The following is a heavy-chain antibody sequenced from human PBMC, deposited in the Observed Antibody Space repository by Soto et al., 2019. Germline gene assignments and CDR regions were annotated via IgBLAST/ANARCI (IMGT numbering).Heavy chain of an antibody. V-gene: IGHV1-3*01. J-gene: IGHJ4*02. CDR3: ARSPSMVXFDY. CDR2: INAGNGNT. Sequence: ASVKVSFKASGYTFTSYAMHWVRQAPGQRLEWMGWINAGNGNTKYSQKFQGRVTITRDTSASTAYMELSSLRSEDTAVFYCARSPSMVXFDYWGQGTLVTVSS. CDR1: GYTFTSYA. D-gene: IGHD3-10*01.